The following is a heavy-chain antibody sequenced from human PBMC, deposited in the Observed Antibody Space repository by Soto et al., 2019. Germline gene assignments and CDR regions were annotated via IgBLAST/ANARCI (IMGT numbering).Heavy chain of an antibody. CDR3: AKAYYYDSSGYYRLGYFDY. CDR2: IIPIFGTA. CDR1: GGTGSSDA. V-gene: IGHV1-69*06. D-gene: IGHD3-22*01. Sequence: VKDSSRASGGTGSSDAISGVRQAPGQGLEWMGGIIPIFGTANYAQKFQGRVTITADKSTSTAYMELSSLRSEDTAVYYCAKAYYYDSSGYYRLGYFDYWGQGTLVTVSS. J-gene: IGHJ4*02.